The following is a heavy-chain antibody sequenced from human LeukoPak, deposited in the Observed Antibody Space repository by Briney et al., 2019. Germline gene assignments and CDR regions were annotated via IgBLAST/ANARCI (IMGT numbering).Heavy chain of an antibody. Sequence: SETLSLTGTVSGGSTSSGSYYWSWIRQPAGKGLEWIGRIYTSGSTNYNPSLKSRVTISVDTSKNQFSLKLSSVTAADTAVYYCGRESPYSSGWYGYYYYYYMDVWGKPTTVTVSS. CDR1: GGSTSSGSYY. CDR3: GRESPYSSGWYGYYYYYYMDV. J-gene: IGHJ6*03. V-gene: IGHV4-61*02. D-gene: IGHD6-19*01. CDR2: IYTSGST.